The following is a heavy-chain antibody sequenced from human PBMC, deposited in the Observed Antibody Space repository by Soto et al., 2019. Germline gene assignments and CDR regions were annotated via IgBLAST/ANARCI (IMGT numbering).Heavy chain of an antibody. V-gene: IGHV3-30*18. CDR1: GFTFSSYG. D-gene: IGHD3-22*01. Sequence: PVGSLRLSCAASGFTFSSYGMHWVRQAPGKGLEWVAVISYDGSNKYYADSVKGRFTISRDNSKNTLYLQMNSLRAEDTAVYYCAKELKSYYYDSSGYYSPWGQGTLVTVSS. CDR3: AKELKSYYYDSSGYYSP. J-gene: IGHJ4*02. CDR2: ISYDGSNK.